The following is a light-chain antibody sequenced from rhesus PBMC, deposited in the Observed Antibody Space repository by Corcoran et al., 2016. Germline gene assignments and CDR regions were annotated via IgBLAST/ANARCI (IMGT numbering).Light chain of an antibody. CDR2: EAS. CDR3: QQYYSTPPT. J-gene: IGKJ1*01. Sequence: DIQMTQSPSSLSASVGDKVTITCRASQGITNDLAWYQQKPGETPKLLFYEASSLQSGIPTRFSGSGAVTDFTLTIRSLQSEDFATYYCQQYYSTPPTFGQGTKVEI. V-gene: IGKV1-33*02. CDR1: QGITND.